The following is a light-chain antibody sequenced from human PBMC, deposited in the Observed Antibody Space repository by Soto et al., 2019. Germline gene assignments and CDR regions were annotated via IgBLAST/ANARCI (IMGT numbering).Light chain of an antibody. CDR1: QSVSNF. CDR2: DAS. CDR3: QQRSNWPYT. V-gene: IGKV3-11*01. Sequence: EILLTQSPATLSLSPGERASLSCRASQSVSNFLAWYQQKPGQAPRLLIFDASNRATGIPARFSGSGSGTDFTLTISILEPEDFAVYYCQQRSNWPYTFVQGTKLEIK. J-gene: IGKJ2*01.